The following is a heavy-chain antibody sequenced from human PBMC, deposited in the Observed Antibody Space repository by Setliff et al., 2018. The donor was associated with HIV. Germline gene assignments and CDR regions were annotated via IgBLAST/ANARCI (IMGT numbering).Heavy chain of an antibody. CDR1: GYSISSGHY. CDR3: ARGLPSV. J-gene: IGHJ4*02. Sequence: TLSLTCAVSGYSISSGHYWGWIRQPPGKGLEWIGSIYQTANTFYSPSLKSRAAISVDTSKNQFSLRLSSVTAADTAVYYCARGLPSVWGQGTLVTVSS. CDR2: IYQTANT. V-gene: IGHV4-38-2*01.